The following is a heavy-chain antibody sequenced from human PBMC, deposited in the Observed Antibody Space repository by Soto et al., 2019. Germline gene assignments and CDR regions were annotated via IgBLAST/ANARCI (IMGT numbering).Heavy chain of an antibody. V-gene: IGHV4-30-4*01. CDR3: ARGGVSTSCQDY. CDR2: IYYSGST. J-gene: IGHJ4*02. CDR1: GGSISSGDYY. D-gene: IGHD2-2*01. Sequence: QVQLQESGPGLVKPSQTLSLTCTVSGGSISSGDYYWSWIRQPPGKGLEWIGYIYYSGSTYYNPSLKGRFTISVETSKNQFSLKLSSVTAADTAVYYCARGGVSTSCQDYWGQGTLVTVSS.